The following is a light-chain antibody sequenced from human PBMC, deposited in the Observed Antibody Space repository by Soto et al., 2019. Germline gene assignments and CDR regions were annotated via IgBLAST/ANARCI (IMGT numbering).Light chain of an antibody. CDR3: QQRSNWLT. CDR1: QSVGNS. J-gene: IGKJ4*01. V-gene: IGKV3-11*01. CDR2: DAS. Sequence: EIVLTQSPTTLSLSPGERASLSCRASQSVGNSLAWYQQKPGQAPRLLIYDASNRATGIPARFSGRGSGTDFTLTISRLEAEDFAVYYCQQRSNWLTFGGGTRGEIK.